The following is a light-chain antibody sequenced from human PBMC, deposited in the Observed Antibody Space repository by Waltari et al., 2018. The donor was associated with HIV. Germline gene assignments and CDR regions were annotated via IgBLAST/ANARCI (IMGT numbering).Light chain of an antibody. CDR3: QSYDSSLSVNWV. J-gene: IGLJ3*02. CDR1: TSNIGAGYD. Sequence: QSVLTQPPSVSGAPGQRVTISCTGITSNIGAGYDVHWYQHLPGTAPKLLIYGNNNRPSGGPDRFSGSMSGTSSSLAITGLQAEDEAVYYCQSYDSSLSVNWVFGGGTKLTVL. CDR2: GNN. V-gene: IGLV1-40*01.